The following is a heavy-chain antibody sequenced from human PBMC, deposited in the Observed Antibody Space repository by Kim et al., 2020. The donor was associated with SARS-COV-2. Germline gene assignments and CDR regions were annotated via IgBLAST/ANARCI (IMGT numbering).Heavy chain of an antibody. CDR2: INHSGST. V-gene: IGHV4-34*01. D-gene: IGHD3-10*01. CDR3: ARGELGWGLDYYYYYVMDV. Sequence: SETLSLTCAVYGGSFSDYYWSWIRQPPGKGLEWIGEINHSGSTNYNPSLKSRVTISVDTSKNQFSLKLTSVTAADTAVYYCARGELGWGLDYYYYYVMDVWGQGTTVTVSS. J-gene: IGHJ6*02. CDR1: GGSFSDYY.